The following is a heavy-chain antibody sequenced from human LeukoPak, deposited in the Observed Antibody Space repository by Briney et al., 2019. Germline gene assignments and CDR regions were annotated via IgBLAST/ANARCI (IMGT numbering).Heavy chain of an antibody. CDR3: AQSFDN. J-gene: IGHJ4*02. Sequence: HPGRSLRLSCVASGFTFEKYAVHWVRQAPGKGLAWVSGISWNSGSIGYADFAKGRFTISRDNARNSLYLQMNSLRAEDTAVYYCAQSFDNWSQGTLVAVSS. V-gene: IGHV3-9*01. CDR1: GFTFEKYA. CDR2: ISWNSGSI.